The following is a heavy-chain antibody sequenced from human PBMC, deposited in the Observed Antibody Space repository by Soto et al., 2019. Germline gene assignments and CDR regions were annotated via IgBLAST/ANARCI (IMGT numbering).Heavy chain of an antibody. J-gene: IGHJ6*02. CDR2: FYDSGTS. Sequence: QVQLQESGPGLVKPSQTLSLTCTVSGDSISDVDYYWSWVRQTPREGLEWIGAFYDSGTSYYSPSLKSRMTISVDSSDNQFSLTLTSMTAADTAVYYCARGTRDYFDTTGPGYGMDVWGQGTTVTVSS. CDR1: GDSISDVDYY. CDR3: ARGTRDYFDTTGPGYGMDV. V-gene: IGHV4-30-4*01. D-gene: IGHD3-22*01.